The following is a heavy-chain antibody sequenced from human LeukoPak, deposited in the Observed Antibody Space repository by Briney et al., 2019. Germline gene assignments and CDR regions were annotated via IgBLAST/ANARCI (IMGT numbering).Heavy chain of an antibody. V-gene: IGHV4-34*01. D-gene: IGHD3-10*01. J-gene: IGHJ5*02. Sequence: SETLSLTCAVYGGSFSGYYWSWIRQPPGKGLEWIGEINHSGSTSYNPSLKSRVTISVDTSKNQFSLKLSSVTAADTAVYYCARPKRLWFGESSNWFDPWGQGTLVTVSS. CDR3: ARPKRLWFGESSNWFDP. CDR2: INHSGST. CDR1: GGSFSGYY.